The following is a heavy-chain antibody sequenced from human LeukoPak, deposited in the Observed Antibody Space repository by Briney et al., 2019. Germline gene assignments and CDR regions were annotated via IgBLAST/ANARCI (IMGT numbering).Heavy chain of an antibody. J-gene: IGHJ4*02. CDR3: ARGAGGGAASAAYPEFDY. V-gene: IGHV1-2*02. CDR1: GYTFTGYY. CDR2: INPNSGGT. D-gene: IGHD3-16*01. Sequence: ASVKVSCKASGYTFTGYYMHWVRQAPGQGLEWMGWINPNSGGTNYAQKFQGRVTMTRDTSISTAYMELSRLRSDDTAVYYCARGAGGGAASAAYPEFDYWGQGTLVTVSS.